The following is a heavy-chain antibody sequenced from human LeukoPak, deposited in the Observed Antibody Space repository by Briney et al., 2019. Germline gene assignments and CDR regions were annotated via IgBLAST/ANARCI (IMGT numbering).Heavy chain of an antibody. CDR2: IKQDGSES. D-gene: IGHD6-13*01. CDR3: ARYFYQGGYSSSWYVG. V-gene: IGHV3-7*01. Sequence: PGGSLRLSCAASGFTYINYWMSWVRQVPGKGLEWVANIKQDGSESYYVDSVKGRFTISRDNAKNSLYLQMNSLRAEDTAVYYCARYFYQGGYSSSWYVGWGQGTLVTVSS. CDR1: GFTYINYW. J-gene: IGHJ4*02.